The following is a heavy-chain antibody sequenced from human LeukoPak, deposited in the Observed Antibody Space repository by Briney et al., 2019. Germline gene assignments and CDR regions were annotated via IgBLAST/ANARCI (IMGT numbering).Heavy chain of an antibody. J-gene: IGHJ4*02. Sequence: GGSLRLSCAASGFTFSSYGMHWVRQAPGKGLEWVAVISYDGSNKYYADSVKGRFTISRDNSKNTLYLQMNSLRAEDTAVYYCAKDRGREITFGGVIVYYFDYWGQRTLVTVSS. CDR2: ISYDGSNK. CDR1: GFTFSSYG. D-gene: IGHD3-16*02. CDR3: AKDRGREITFGGVIVYYFDY. V-gene: IGHV3-30*18.